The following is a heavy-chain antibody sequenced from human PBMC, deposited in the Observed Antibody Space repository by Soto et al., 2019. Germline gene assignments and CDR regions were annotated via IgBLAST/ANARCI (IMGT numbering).Heavy chain of an antibody. J-gene: IGHJ4*02. CDR2: INPNSGGT. Sequence: ASVKFYCKASGYTFTGYYMHWVRQAPGQGLEWMGWINPNSGGTNYAQKFQGWVTMTRDTSISTAYMELSRLRSDDTAVYYCARDRRYDFWSGLYDYWGQGTLVTVSS. CDR1: GYTFTGYY. D-gene: IGHD3-3*01. V-gene: IGHV1-2*04. CDR3: ARDRRYDFWSGLYDY.